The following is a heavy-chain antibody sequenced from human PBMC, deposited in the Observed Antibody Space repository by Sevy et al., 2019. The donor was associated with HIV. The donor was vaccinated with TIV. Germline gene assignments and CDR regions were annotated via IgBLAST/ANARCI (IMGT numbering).Heavy chain of an antibody. J-gene: IGHJ5*02. Sequence: SETLSLTCAVSGGSVSSDNYYWTWIRQHPGKGLEWIGYIYHLGSTSSNPSLKSRVTISVDTSKNQFSLKLRSVTAADTAVYFCAREAGYSSNGVCYTGWFDPWGQGTLVTVSS. D-gene: IGHD2-8*01. CDR2: IYHLGST. CDR1: GGSVSSDNYY. CDR3: AREAGYSSNGVCYTGWFDP. V-gene: IGHV4-31*11.